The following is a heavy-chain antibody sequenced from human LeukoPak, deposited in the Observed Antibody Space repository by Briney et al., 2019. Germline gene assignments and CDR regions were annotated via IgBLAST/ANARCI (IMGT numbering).Heavy chain of an antibody. CDR3: ARGRWFGGGFDY. D-gene: IGHD3-10*01. Sequence: PSETLSLTCAVSGGSFSGYYWSWIRQPPGKGLEWIGEINHSGSTNYNPSLKSRVTISVDTSKNQFSLKLSSVTAADTAVYYCARGRWFGGGFDYWGQGTLVTVSS. V-gene: IGHV4-34*01. CDR2: INHSGST. J-gene: IGHJ4*02. CDR1: GGSFSGYY.